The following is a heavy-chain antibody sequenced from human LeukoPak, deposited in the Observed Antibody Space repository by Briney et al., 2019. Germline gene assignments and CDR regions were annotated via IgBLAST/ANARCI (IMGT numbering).Heavy chain of an antibody. V-gene: IGHV1-69*05. CDR3: ARAGSSSSPGYYYYMDV. CDR2: IIPIFGTA. D-gene: IGHD6-13*01. CDR1: GGTFSSYA. J-gene: IGHJ6*03. Sequence: GASVKVSCKASGGTFSSYAISWVRQAPGQGLEWMGGIIPIFGTANYAQKFQGRVTMTRDMSTSTVYMELSSLRSEDTAVYYCARAGSSSSPGYYYYMDVWGKGTTVTVSS.